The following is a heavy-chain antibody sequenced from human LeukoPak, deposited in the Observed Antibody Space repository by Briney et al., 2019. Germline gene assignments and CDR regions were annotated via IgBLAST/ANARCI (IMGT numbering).Heavy chain of an antibody. D-gene: IGHD5-18*01. V-gene: IGHV3-23*01. Sequence: GGSLRLSCAASGFTFSSYAMIWVRQAPGKGLEWVSAISGSGCSTYYADSVKGRFTISRDNSKNTLDLQMNSLRAEDTAVYYCAKAGRGYSYGYRGDCDYWGQGTLVTVSS. J-gene: IGHJ4*02. CDR2: ISGSGCST. CDR3: AKAGRGYSYGYRGDCDY. CDR1: GFTFSSYA.